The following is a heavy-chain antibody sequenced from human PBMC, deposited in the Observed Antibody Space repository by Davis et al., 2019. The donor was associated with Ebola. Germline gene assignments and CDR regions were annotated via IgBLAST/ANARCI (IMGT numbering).Heavy chain of an antibody. D-gene: IGHD4-17*01. Sequence: PSETLSLTCTVSGGSISSSSYYWGWIRQPPGKGLEWIWYIYYSGSTNYNPSLKSRVTISVDTSKNQFSLKLSSVTAADTAVYYCASSAAYGDFRWDAFDIWGQGTMVTVSS. V-gene: IGHV4-61*05. CDR2: IYYSGST. J-gene: IGHJ3*02. CDR3: ASSAAYGDFRWDAFDI. CDR1: GGSISSSSYY.